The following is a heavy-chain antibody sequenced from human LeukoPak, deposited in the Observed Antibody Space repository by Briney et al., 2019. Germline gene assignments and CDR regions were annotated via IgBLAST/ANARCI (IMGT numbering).Heavy chain of an antibody. CDR1: GGSISRGSYY. D-gene: IGHD3-22*01. CDR2: IYTSGST. J-gene: IGHJ5*02. CDR3: ARAEGGYYDSSGDYWFDP. V-gene: IGHV4-61*02. Sequence: SETLSLTCIVSGGSISRGSYYWSWIRQPAVKGLEWIGRIYTSGSTNYNPSLKSRVTISVDTSKNQFSLKLSSVTAADTAVYYCARAEGGYYDSSGDYWFDPWGQGTLVTVSS.